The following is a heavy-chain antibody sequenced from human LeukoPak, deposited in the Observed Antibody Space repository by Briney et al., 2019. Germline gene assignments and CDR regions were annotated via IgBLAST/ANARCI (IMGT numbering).Heavy chain of an antibody. CDR2: IRYDGSNK. Sequence: GGSLRLSCAASGFTFSSYSMNWVRQAPGKGLEWVAFIRYDGSNKYYADSVKGRFTISRDNSKNTLYLQMNSLRAEDTAVYYCAKAIIAGTGNWGQGTLVTVSS. V-gene: IGHV3-30*02. J-gene: IGHJ4*02. CDR1: GFTFSSYS. CDR3: AKAIIAGTGN. D-gene: IGHD1-1*01.